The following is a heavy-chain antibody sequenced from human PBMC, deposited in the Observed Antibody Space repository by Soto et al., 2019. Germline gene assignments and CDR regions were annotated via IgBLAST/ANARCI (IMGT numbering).Heavy chain of an antibody. CDR3: AKDRRWELLPRYYFDY. J-gene: IGHJ4*02. D-gene: IGHD1-26*01. V-gene: IGHV3-23*01. CDR2: ISGSGGST. CDR1: GFTFSSYA. Sequence: GSLRLSCAASGFTFSSYAMSWVRQAPGKGLEWVSAISGSGGSTYYADSVKGRFTISRDNSKNTLYLQMNSLRAEDTAVYYCAKDRRWELLPRYYFDYWGQGTLVTVSS.